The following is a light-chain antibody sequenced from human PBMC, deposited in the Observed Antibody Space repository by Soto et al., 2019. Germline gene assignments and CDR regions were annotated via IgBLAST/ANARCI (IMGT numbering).Light chain of an antibody. Sequence: WYQQKPGEAPKLLIYKASTLERGVPARFSGSGSGTDFTLTISSLEPEDFAVYYCQQRSNWPPITFGQGTRLEIK. CDR3: QQRSNWPPIT. CDR2: KAS. J-gene: IGKJ5*01. V-gene: IGKV3-11*01.